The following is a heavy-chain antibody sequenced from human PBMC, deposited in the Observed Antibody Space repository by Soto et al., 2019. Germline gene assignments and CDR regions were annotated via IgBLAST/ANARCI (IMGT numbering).Heavy chain of an antibody. D-gene: IGHD3-22*01. V-gene: IGHV4-30-4*01. Sequence: PSETLFLTCTVSGGSISSGDYYWSWIRQPPGKGLEWIGYIYYSGSTYYNPSLKSRVTISVDTSKNQFSLKLSSVTAADTAVYYCARLGAYYQSLDPWGPGTLVTVSS. CDR2: IYYSGST. CDR1: GGSISSGDYY. CDR3: ARLGAYYQSLDP. J-gene: IGHJ5*02.